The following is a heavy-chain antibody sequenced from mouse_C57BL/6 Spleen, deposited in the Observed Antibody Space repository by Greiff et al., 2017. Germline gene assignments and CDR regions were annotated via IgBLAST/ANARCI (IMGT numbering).Heavy chain of an antibody. J-gene: IGHJ2*01. CDR3: TRAYSNYGGYYFDY. V-gene: IGHV1-15*01. Sequence: LQESGAELVRPGASVTLSCKASGYTFTDYEMHWVKQTPVHGLEWIGAIDPETGGTAYNQKFKGKAILTADKSSSTAYMELRSLTSEDSAVYYCTRAYSNYGGYYFDYWGQGTTLTVSS. D-gene: IGHD2-5*01. CDR2: IDPETGGT. CDR1: GYTFTDYE.